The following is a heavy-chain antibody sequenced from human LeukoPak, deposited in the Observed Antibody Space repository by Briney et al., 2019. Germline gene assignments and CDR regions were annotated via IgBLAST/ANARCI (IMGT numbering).Heavy chain of an antibody. J-gene: IGHJ4*02. V-gene: IGHV1-69*01. CDR2: IIPIFGTA. CDR1: GGTFSSYA. CDR3: AREARYDQNFDY. D-gene: IGHD3-9*01. Sequence: GSSVKVSCKASGGTFSSYAIIWVRQAPGQGLEWMGGIIPIFGTANYAQKFQGRVTITADESTSTAYMELSSLRSEDTAVYYCAREARYDQNFDYWGQRTLVTVSS.